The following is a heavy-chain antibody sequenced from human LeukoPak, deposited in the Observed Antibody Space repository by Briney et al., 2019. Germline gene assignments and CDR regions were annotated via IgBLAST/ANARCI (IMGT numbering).Heavy chain of an antibody. CDR1: GFTFSDHY. V-gene: IGHV3-72*01. CDR3: AREGRDAYNYAFDT. CDR2: SRSKAQSYST. Sequence: PGGSLRLSCAVSGFTFSDHYMDWVRQAPGKGLEWVARSRSKAQSYSTEYAASVKGRFTISRDDSKDLLYLQMNSLKTEDTAVYYCAREGRDAYNYAFDTWRQGTIVTVSS. D-gene: IGHD5-24*01. J-gene: IGHJ3*02.